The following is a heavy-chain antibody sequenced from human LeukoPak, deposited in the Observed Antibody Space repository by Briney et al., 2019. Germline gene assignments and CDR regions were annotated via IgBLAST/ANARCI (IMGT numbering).Heavy chain of an antibody. V-gene: IGHV7-4-1*02. CDR1: GYTFTGYY. Sequence: ASVKVSCKASGYTFTGYYMHWVRQAPGQGLEWMGWINTNTGNPTYAQGFTGRFVFFLDTSVSTAYLQISSLKAEDTAVYYCARESPASRIAVAGYNWFDPWGQGTLVTVSS. D-gene: IGHD6-19*01. J-gene: IGHJ5*02. CDR2: INTNTGNP. CDR3: ARESPASRIAVAGYNWFDP.